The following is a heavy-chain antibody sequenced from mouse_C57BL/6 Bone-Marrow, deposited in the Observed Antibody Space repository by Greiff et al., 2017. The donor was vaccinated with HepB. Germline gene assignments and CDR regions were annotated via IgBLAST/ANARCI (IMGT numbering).Heavy chain of an antibody. Sequence: QVQLKESGPELVKPGASVKISCKASGYAFSSSWMNWVKQRPGKGLEWIGRIYPGDGDTNYNGKFKGKATLTADKSSSTAYMQLSSLTSEDSAVYFCARYYSNYLAWFAYWGQGTLVTVSA. CDR2: IYPGDGDT. D-gene: IGHD2-5*01. J-gene: IGHJ3*01. V-gene: IGHV1-82*01. CDR3: ARYYSNYLAWFAY. CDR1: GYAFSSSW.